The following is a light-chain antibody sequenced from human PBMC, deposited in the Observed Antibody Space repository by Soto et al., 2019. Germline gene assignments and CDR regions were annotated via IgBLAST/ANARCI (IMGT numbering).Light chain of an antibody. CDR3: AAWDDSLSGHWL. CDR2: RNN. CDR1: SSNIGSNY. V-gene: IGLV1-47*01. J-gene: IGLJ3*02. Sequence: QSVLTQPPSASGTTGQRVTISCSGSSSNIGSNYVYWYQQLPGTAPKLLIYRNNQRPSGVPDRFSGSKSGTSASLAISGLRSEDEADYYCAAWDDSLSGHWLFGGGTKLTVL.